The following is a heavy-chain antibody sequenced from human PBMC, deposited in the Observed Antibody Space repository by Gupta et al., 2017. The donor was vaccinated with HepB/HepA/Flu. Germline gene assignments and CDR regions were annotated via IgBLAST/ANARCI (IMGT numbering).Heavy chain of an antibody. CDR2: IYYSGGT. Sequence: QVQLQESGPGLVKPSETLSLTCTVSGGSVRSGSYYWSWIRQPPGKGLEWIGYIYYSGGTNYNPSLKSRVTISVDTSKNQFSLKLSSVTAADTAVYYCARSTLVGVYYYYMNVWGKGTTVTVSS. CDR1: GGSVRSGSYY. CDR3: ARSTLVGVYYYYMNV. D-gene: IGHD2-15*01. J-gene: IGHJ6*03. V-gene: IGHV4-61*01.